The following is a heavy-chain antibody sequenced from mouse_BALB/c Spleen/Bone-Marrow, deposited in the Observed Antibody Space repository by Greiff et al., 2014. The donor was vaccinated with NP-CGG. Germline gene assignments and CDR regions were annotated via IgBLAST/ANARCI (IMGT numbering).Heavy chain of an antibody. Sequence: EVQLQQSGGGLVQPGGSLRLSCATSGFTFTDYYMNWVRQPPGKALEWLGFIRNKANGYTTEYSASVKGRFTISRDSSQNILYLQMNTLRAEDSATYYCARDKGRVFFDYWGQGTTLTVSS. CDR2: IRNKANGYTT. V-gene: IGHV7-3*02. J-gene: IGHJ2*01. CDR3: ARDKGRVFFDY. CDR1: GFTFTDYY.